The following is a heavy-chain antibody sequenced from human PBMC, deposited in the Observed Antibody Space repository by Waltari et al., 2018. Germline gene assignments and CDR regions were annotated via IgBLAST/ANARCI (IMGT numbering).Heavy chain of an antibody. D-gene: IGHD6-6*01. CDR3: AKDEGARLAPTFGMDA. CDR1: GLPFSPDP. J-gene: IGHJ6*02. Sequence: EMQLLESGGALVQPGGSLGLSCAPSGLPFSPDPTNRVRQAPGKGLEWVAVLTASGLMDYGDSVKGRFIISRDNSKNILYLEMYRLRVEDTARYYCAKDEGARLAPTFGMDAWGQGTTVIVSS. V-gene: IGHV3-23*01. CDR2: LTASGLM.